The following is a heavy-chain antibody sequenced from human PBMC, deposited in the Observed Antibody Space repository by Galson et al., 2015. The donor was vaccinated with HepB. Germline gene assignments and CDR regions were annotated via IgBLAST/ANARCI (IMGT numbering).Heavy chain of an antibody. CDR3: ARSPPHTYYDFWSGYSFDY. CDR1: GYY. Sequence: GYYWSWIRQPPGKGLEWIGYIYYSGSTNYNPSLKSRVTISVDTSKNQFSLKLSSVTAADTAVYYCARSPPHTYYDFWSGYSFDYWGQGTLVTVSS. CDR2: IYYSGST. J-gene: IGHJ4*02. D-gene: IGHD3-3*01. V-gene: IGHV4-61*08.